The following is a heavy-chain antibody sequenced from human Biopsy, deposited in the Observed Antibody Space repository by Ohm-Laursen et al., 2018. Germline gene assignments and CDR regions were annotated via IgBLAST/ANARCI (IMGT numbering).Heavy chain of an antibody. V-gene: IGHV4-34*01. Sequence: GTLSLTCAVYVGSFSGYYWSWIRQPPGKGLEWIGEIKHSGSTNYNPSLKSRVTISVDTSKNQFSLKLSSVTAADTAAYYCARGMRYCTNAVCYKSGSGSYYRYYYGMDVWGQGTTVTVSS. CDR1: VGSFSGYY. CDR2: IKHSGST. CDR3: ARGMRYCTNAVCYKSGSGSYYRYYYGMDV. D-gene: IGHD2-8*01. J-gene: IGHJ6*02.